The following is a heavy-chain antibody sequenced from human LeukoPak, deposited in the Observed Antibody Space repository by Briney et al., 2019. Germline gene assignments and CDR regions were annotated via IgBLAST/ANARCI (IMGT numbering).Heavy chain of an antibody. CDR3: SKDLILERPADYDY. V-gene: IGHV3-23*01. Sequence: GGSLRLSCTVSGSSIRYVMPWVRQAPGRGLEWVSTLSASGGSTYYADSVKGRFTISRDNSKNTLYLQISSLRAENTSDNFLSKDLILERPADYDYWGQGTLVTVSS. D-gene: IGHD1-1*01. CDR1: GSSIRYV. J-gene: IGHJ4*02. CDR2: LSASGGST.